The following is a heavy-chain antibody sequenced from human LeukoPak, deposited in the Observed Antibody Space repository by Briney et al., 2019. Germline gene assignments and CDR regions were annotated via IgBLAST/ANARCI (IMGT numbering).Heavy chain of an antibody. D-gene: IGHD1-14*01. Sequence: GESLRLSCAASGFTFSTYTMAWVRQAPGGGLEWVSGISDNGGRTYYADSVKGRFAISRDDSKSTLYLQMNSLRGEDTAVYYCAKDFGRNLGGPGYWGRGTLVIVSS. CDR3: AKDFGRNLGGPGY. CDR2: ISDNGGRT. V-gene: IGHV3-23*01. CDR1: GFTFSTYT. J-gene: IGHJ4*02.